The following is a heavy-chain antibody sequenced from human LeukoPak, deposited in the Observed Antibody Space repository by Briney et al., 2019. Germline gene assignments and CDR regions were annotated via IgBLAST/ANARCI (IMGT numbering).Heavy chain of an antibody. CDR3: ARALDYDAFDI. V-gene: IGHV3-21*06. D-gene: IGHD4-11*01. J-gene: IGHJ3*02. CDR1: GFTFNTYS. CDR2: IDSSGGYM. Sequence: PGGSLRLSCEASGFTFNTYSMNWARQAPGKGLEWVSSIDSSGGYMFYADSVKGRFIISRDNAKDSLYLQMNSLRAEDTAVYYCARALDYDAFDIWGQGTMVTVSS.